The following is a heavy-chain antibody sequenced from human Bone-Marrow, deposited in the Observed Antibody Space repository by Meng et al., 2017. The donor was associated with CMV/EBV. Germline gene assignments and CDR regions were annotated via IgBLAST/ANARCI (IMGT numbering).Heavy chain of an antibody. CDR1: GGSISSSSYY. CDR3: ARVPITPSYYYGMDV. J-gene: IGHJ6*02. CDR2: IYYNENT. V-gene: IGHV4-39*07. Sequence: SETLSLTCSVSGGSISSSSYYWGWIRQPPGKGLEWIGNIYYNENTYYNASLKSRVTISVDTSKNQFSLKLSSVTAADTAVYYCARVPITPSYYYGMDVWAQGTTATFSS. D-gene: IGHD5-24*01.